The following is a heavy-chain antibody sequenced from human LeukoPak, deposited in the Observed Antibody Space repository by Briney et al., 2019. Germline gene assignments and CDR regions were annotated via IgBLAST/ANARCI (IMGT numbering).Heavy chain of an antibody. CDR1: GFRLPAYG. J-gene: IGHJ5*02. CDR2: ISGNNGDT. Sequence: AAVKVSCKTSGFRLPAYGISWVRQAPGQGFEWRGWISGNNGDTNYAAKFQGRLTMTTDLYTTTAYKEMRSMTSDDTALYYCARGGRFRAAADDLWGQGTLVTVSS. D-gene: IGHD6-13*01. V-gene: IGHV1-18*01. CDR3: ARGGRFRAAADDL.